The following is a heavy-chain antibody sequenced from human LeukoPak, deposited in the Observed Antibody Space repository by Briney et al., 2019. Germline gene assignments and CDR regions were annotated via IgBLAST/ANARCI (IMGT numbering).Heavy chain of an antibody. V-gene: IGHV3-30*18. CDR2: ISYDGSNK. J-gene: IGHJ6*02. CDR3: AKDLGYDILTGYYMPSLPDV. D-gene: IGHD3-9*01. CDR1: GFTFSSYG. Sequence: GGSLRLSCAASGFTFSSYGMHWVRQAPGKGLEWVAVISYDGSNKYYADSVKGRFTISRDNSKNTLYLQMNSLRAEDTAVYYCAKDLGYDILTGYYMPSLPDVWGQGTTVTVSS.